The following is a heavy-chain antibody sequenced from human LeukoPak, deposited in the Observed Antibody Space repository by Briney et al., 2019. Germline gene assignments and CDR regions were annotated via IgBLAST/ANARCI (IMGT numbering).Heavy chain of an antibody. CDR1: GFTFSSYE. V-gene: IGHV3-48*03. J-gene: IGHJ6*04. CDR3: ARMLGWWGYYYYYGMDV. Sequence: PGGSLRLSCAASGFTFSSYEMNWVRQAPGKGLEWVSYISSSGSTIYYADSVKGRFTISRDNAKNSLYLQMNRLRAEDTAVYYCARMLGWWGYYYYYGMDVWGKGTTVTVSS. D-gene: IGHD6-19*01. CDR2: ISSSGSTI.